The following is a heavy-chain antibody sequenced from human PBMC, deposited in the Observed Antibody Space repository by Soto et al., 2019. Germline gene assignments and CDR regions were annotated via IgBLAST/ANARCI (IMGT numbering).Heavy chain of an antibody. CDR1: GGTFSSYA. Sequence: QVQLVQSGAEVKKPGSSVKVSCTASGGTFSSYAISWVRQAPGQGLEWMGGIIQIFGTANYAQKFQGRVTITADESTSRLDVERSSLRGQESGEYYCAGEGGLQLRKRSGAGYFDYWGQGTLVTVAS. J-gene: IGHJ4*02. D-gene: IGHD2-2*01. V-gene: IGHV1-69*01. CDR3: AGEGGLQLRKRSGAGYFDY. CDR2: IIQIFGTA.